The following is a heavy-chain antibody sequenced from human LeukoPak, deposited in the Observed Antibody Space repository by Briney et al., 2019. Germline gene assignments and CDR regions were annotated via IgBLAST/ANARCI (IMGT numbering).Heavy chain of an antibody. D-gene: IGHD3-10*01. Sequence: SETLSLTSTVSGGSISSYYWSWIRQPPGKGLEWIGYIYYSGSTNYNPSLKSRVTISVDRSKNQFSLKLSSVTAADTAVYYCARDRSGITMVRGVMRFDPWGQGTLVTVSS. CDR3: ARDRSGITMVRGVMRFDP. CDR1: GGSISSYY. CDR2: IYYSGST. J-gene: IGHJ5*02. V-gene: IGHV4-59*12.